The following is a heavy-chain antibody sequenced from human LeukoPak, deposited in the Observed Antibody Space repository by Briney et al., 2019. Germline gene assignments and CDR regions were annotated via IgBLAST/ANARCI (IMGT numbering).Heavy chain of an antibody. CDR2: ISWNSGSI. D-gene: IGHD6-13*01. CDR1: GFTFEDYV. CDR3: ARATRQQLLDY. J-gene: IGHJ4*02. Sequence: PGGSLRLSCAASGFTFEDYVMHWVRQAPGKGLEWVSVISWNSGSIAYADSVKGRFTISRDNAKNTLYLQMDSLRAEDTAVYYCARATRQQLLDYWGQGTLVTVSS. V-gene: IGHV3-9*01.